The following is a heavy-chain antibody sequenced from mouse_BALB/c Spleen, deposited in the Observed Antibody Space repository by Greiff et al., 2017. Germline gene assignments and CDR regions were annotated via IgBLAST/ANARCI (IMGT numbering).Heavy chain of an antibody. CDR3: ASWDRYYFDY. J-gene: IGHJ2*01. CDR2: ISTYYGDA. CDR1: GYTFTDYA. D-gene: IGHD4-1*01. Sequence: VKLMESGAELVRPGVSVKISCKGSGYTFTDYALHWVKQSHAKSLEWIGVISTYYGDASYNQKFKGKATMTVDKSSSTAYMELARLTSEDSAIYYCASWDRYYFDYWGQGTTLTVSS. V-gene: IGHV1S137*01.